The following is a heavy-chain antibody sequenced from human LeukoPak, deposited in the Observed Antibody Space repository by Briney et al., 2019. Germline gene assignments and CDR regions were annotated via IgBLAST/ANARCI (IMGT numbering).Heavy chain of an antibody. J-gene: IGHJ3*02. V-gene: IGHV3-7*01. CDR1: GFTFSNYW. Sequence: GGSLRLSCAASGFTFSNYWMSWVRQAPGKGLEWVANIKEDGSEKNYVGSVKGRFTISRDNAKSSLYLQMNSLRAEDTAVYYCAREGVRGSSDAFDIWGQGAMVTVSS. CDR3: AREGVRGSSDAFDI. D-gene: IGHD3-10*01. CDR2: IKEDGSEK.